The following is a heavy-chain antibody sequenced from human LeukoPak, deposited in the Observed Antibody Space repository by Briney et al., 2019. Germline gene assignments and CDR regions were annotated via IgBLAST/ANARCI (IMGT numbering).Heavy chain of an antibody. CDR3: ARVHNIDEP. V-gene: IGHV3-74*01. Sequence: QPGGSLRLSCAASGFTFSYYWMHWVRQAPGKGLVWVSHINSDASTTAYADSVRGRFTVSRDNAKNTLCLQMNSLRVEDTAMYYCARVHNIDEPWGQGTLVTVSS. J-gene: IGHJ5*02. CDR1: GFTFSYYW. CDR2: INSDASTT. D-gene: IGHD1-1*01.